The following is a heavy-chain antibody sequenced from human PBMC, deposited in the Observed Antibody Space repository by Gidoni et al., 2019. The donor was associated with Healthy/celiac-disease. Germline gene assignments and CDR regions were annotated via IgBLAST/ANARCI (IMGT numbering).Heavy chain of an antibody. CDR3: AVQEPYGDYGVDYYYGMDV. CDR1: GASIRSIIYY. CDR2: IYYSGST. Sequence: QLQLPESGPGLLKPSATLSPTCTVSGASIRSIIYYWGWIRQPPGKGLEWIGRIYYSGSTYYNPSLKSRVTISVDTSKNQFSLKLSSVTAADTAVYYCAVQEPYGDYGVDYYYGMDVWGQGTTVTVSS. D-gene: IGHD4-17*01. V-gene: IGHV4-39*01. J-gene: IGHJ6*02.